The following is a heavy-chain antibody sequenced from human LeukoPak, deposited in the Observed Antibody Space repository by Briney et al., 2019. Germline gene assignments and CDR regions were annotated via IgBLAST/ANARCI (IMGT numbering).Heavy chain of an antibody. J-gene: IGHJ4*02. Sequence: ASVKVSCKASGGTFSSYAISWVRQAPGQGLERMGGIIPIFGTANYAQKFQGRVTITTDEFTSTAYMELSSLRSEDTAVYYCARGTPGDLAISSFDYWGQGTLVTVSS. CDR2: IIPIFGTA. V-gene: IGHV1-69*05. CDR1: GGTFSSYA. D-gene: IGHD3-16*01. CDR3: ARGTPGDLAISSFDY.